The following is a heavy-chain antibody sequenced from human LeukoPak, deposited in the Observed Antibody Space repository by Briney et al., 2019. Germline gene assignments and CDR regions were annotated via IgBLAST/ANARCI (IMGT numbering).Heavy chain of an antibody. CDR2: ISGSGGQT. V-gene: IGHV3-23*01. CDR1: GFTFNNYG. Sequence: GGSLRLSCAASGFTFNNYGMSWVRQAPGKGLEWVSAISGSGGQTSYADSVKGRFTISRDNSKNTLYLQMNSLTAEDTAVYYCAKDMVYYGSGNPGDYWGQGTLVTVSS. CDR3: AKDMVYYGSGNPGDY. D-gene: IGHD3-10*01. J-gene: IGHJ4*02.